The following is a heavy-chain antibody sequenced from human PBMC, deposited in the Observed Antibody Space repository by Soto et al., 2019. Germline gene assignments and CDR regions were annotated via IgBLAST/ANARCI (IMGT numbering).Heavy chain of an antibody. CDR1: GYTFTSYG. CDR2: ISAYNGNT. CDR3: ARLQAAAGDNDLTFGY. Sequence: ASVKVSYKASGYTFTSYGISWVRQAPGQGLEWMGWISAYNGNTNYAQKLQGRVTITTYKSKSTAYMELSSLRSDDTAVYYCARLQAAAGDNDLTFGYWGQG. V-gene: IGHV1-18*01. J-gene: IGHJ4*02. D-gene: IGHD6-13*01.